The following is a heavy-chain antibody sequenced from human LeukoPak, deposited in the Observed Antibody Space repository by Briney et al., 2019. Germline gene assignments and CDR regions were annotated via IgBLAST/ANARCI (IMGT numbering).Heavy chain of an antibody. J-gene: IGHJ6*03. Sequence: GGSLRLSCAASGFTFSSYEMNWVRQAPGKGLEWISYIGGSGSTIYYADPVKGRFTTSRDNAKNTVDLQMKSLRAEDTAVYYCARGYNTRWYSARMDVWGKGTTVTVSS. D-gene: IGHD6-13*01. V-gene: IGHV3-48*03. CDR2: IGGSGSTI. CDR3: ARGYNTRWYSARMDV. CDR1: GFTFSSYE.